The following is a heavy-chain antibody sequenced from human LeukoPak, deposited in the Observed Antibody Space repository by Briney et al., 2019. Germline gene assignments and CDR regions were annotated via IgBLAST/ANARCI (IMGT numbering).Heavy chain of an antibody. V-gene: IGHV1-18*01. CDR2: ISAYNGNT. CDR3: ARGLRYFDWLLYSTFFDY. Sequence: ASVKVSCKASGYTFTSYGISWVRQAPGQGLEWMGWISAYNGNTNYAQKLHGRVTMTTDTATSTAYMEVRSLRSDDTAVYYCARGLRYFDWLLYSTFFDYWGQGTLVTVSS. CDR1: GYTFTSYG. J-gene: IGHJ4*02. D-gene: IGHD3-9*01.